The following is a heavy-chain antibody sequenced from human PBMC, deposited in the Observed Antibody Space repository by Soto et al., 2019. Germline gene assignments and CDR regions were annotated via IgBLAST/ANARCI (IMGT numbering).Heavy chain of an antibody. CDR1: GYTFTSYY. CDR2: INPSGGST. V-gene: IGHV1-46*01. Sequence: ASVKVSCKASGYTFTSYYMHWVRQAPGQGLEWMGIINPSGGSTSYAQKFQGRVTMTRDTSTSTVYMELSSLRSEDTAVYYCARPRLRFLEWLSPPYYYYGMDVWGQGTTVTV. J-gene: IGHJ6*02. D-gene: IGHD3-3*01. CDR3: ARPRLRFLEWLSPPYYYYGMDV.